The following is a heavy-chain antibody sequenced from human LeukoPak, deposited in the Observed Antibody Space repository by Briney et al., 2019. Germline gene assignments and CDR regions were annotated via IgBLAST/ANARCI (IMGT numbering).Heavy chain of an antibody. J-gene: IGHJ4*02. Sequence: SLETLSLTCTVSGGSISSYYWGWVRQPPGKGLEWIGYIYYSGSTNYNPSLKSRVTISVDTSKNQFSLKLSSVTAADTAVYYCARDGPYGYNYWGQGTLVTVSS. CDR2: IYYSGST. D-gene: IGHD5-18*01. CDR3: ARDGPYGYNY. V-gene: IGHV4-59*01. CDR1: GGSISSYY.